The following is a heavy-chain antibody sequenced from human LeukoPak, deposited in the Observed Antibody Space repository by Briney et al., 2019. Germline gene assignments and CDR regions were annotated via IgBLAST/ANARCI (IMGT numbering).Heavy chain of an antibody. J-gene: IGHJ4*02. CDR2: ISYDGSNK. V-gene: IGHV3-30*04. D-gene: IGHD5-18*01. Sequence: GRSLRLSCAASGFTFSSYAMHWVRQAPGKGLEWVAVISYDGSNKYYADSVKGRFTISRDNAKNSLYLQMNSLRAEDTAVYYCAREYSYGSLYYFDYWGQGTLVTVSS. CDR1: GFTFSSYA. CDR3: AREYSYGSLYYFDY.